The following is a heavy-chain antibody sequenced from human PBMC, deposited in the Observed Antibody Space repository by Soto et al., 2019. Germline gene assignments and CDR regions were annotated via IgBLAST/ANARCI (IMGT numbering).Heavy chain of an antibody. Sequence: VGSLRLSCVASGITFGGRAMSWVRQAPGEGLEWVSTITDTGGDTKYADSVRGRFTMSRDNSKKTLYLQMNSLRVEDSALYYCARGSTASYPGSRIFDFWGRGTLVTVSS. CDR2: ITDTGGDT. V-gene: IGHV3-23*01. CDR1: GITFGGRA. CDR3: ARGSTASYPGSRIFDF. D-gene: IGHD3-10*01. J-gene: IGHJ4*01.